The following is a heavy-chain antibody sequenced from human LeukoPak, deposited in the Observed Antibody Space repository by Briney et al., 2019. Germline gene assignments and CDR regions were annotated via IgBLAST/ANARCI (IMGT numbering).Heavy chain of an antibody. CDR2: IYYSGST. CDR1: GGSISSYY. D-gene: IGHD2-2*01. Sequence: SETLSLTCTVSGGSISSYYWSWIRQPPGKGLEWIGYIYYSGSTNYNPSLKSRVTISVDTSKNQFSLKLSSVTAADTAVYYCASQSQLRHYYYYYMDVWGKGTTVTVSS. J-gene: IGHJ6*03. V-gene: IGHV4-59*01. CDR3: ASQSQLRHYYYYYMDV.